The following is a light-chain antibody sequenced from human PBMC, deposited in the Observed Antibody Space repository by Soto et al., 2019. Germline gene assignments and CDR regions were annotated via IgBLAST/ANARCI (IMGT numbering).Light chain of an antibody. CDR1: QSVSNN. V-gene: IGKV3-20*01. CDR2: GAS. Sequence: EVVMTQSPATLSVSPGERATLSCRASQSVSNNLAWYQQKPGQAPRLLIYGASSRATGIPDRFSGSGSGTDFTLTISRLEPEDFAVYYCQQHGSSPWTFGQGTKVDIK. J-gene: IGKJ1*01. CDR3: QQHGSSPWT.